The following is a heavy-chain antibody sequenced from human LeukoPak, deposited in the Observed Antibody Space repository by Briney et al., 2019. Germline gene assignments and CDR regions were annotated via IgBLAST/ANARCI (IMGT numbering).Heavy chain of an antibody. Sequence: QTGGSLRLSCAASGFTFSSYEMNWVRQAPGKGLEWVSYISSSGSTIYYADSVKGRFTISRDNSKNTLYLQMNSLRAEDTAVYYCARGYSSSDKWGQGTLVTVSS. CDR1: GFTFSSYE. J-gene: IGHJ4*02. CDR3: ARGYSSSDK. CDR2: ISSSGSTI. D-gene: IGHD6-6*01. V-gene: IGHV3-48*03.